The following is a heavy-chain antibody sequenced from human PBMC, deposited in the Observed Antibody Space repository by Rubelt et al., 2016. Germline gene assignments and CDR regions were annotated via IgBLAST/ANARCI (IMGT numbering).Heavy chain of an antibody. CDR3: ATGIVVVPAHVPSRDY. J-gene: IGHJ4*02. V-gene: IGHV1-24*01. Sequence: QVQLVQSGAEVKKPGASVKVSCKVSGYTLTELSMHWVRQAPGKGLEWMGGFDPEYGETIYAQKFQGRVTMTEDKSTDTAYMELSSLRSEDTAVYYCATGIVVVPAHVPSRDYWGQGTLVTVSS. CDR2: FDPEYGET. CDR1: GYTLTELS. D-gene: IGHD2-2*01.